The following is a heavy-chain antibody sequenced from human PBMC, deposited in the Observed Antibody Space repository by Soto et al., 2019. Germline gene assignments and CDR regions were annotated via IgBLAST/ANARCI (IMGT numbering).Heavy chain of an antibody. V-gene: IGHV4-34*01. D-gene: IGHD3-22*01. CDR3: ARGAVLLPNCYDSSGYLAY. J-gene: IGHJ4*02. CDR1: GGSFSGYS. CDR2: INHTGST. Sequence: PSETLSLTCAVSGGSFSGYSWNWVRQPPGKGLEWIGEINHTGSTNYNPSLKSRFTISIDTSKNQFSLKLSSVTAADTAVYYCARGAVLLPNCYDSSGYLAYWGQGTLVTVSS.